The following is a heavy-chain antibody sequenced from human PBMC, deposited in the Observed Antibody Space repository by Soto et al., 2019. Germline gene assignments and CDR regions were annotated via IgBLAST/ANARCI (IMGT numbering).Heavy chain of an antibody. CDR3: AREVEGSTGTKLFDP. V-gene: IGHV3-20*01. CDR1: GFTFDDYG. D-gene: IGHD1-1*01. CDR2: INWKRDRS. J-gene: IGHJ5*02. Sequence: EEQLVESGGGVVRPGGSLRLSCAASGFTFDDYGMSWVRQTPGKGLEWVAGINWKRDRSGHADSVKGRFTISRDNAKNSLYLQMNSLRAEDTAFYHCAREVEGSTGTKLFDPWGQGTLVTVSS.